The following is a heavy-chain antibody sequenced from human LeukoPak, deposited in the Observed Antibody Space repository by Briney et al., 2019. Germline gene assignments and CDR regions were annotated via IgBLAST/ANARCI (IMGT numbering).Heavy chain of an antibody. CDR3: ARTTVTTNYFDY. Sequence: SETLSLTCTVSGGSISSGDHYWSWIRQPPGKGLEWIGYIYYSGSTYYSPSLKSRVTISADTSKNQFSLKLTSVTAADTAVYYCARTTVTTNYFDYWGQGTLVTVSS. CDR2: IYYSGST. CDR1: GGSISSGDHY. V-gene: IGHV4-30-4*01. D-gene: IGHD4-17*01. J-gene: IGHJ4*02.